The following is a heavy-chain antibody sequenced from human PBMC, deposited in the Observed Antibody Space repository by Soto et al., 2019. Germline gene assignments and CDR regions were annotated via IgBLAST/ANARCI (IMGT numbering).Heavy chain of an antibody. CDR2: ISGSGGST. CDR3: AKVLWFGELYFNYYYMDV. D-gene: IGHD3-10*01. V-gene: IGHV3-23*01. CDR1: GFTFSSYA. J-gene: IGHJ6*03. Sequence: VQLLESGGGLVQPGGSLRLSCAASGFTFSSYAMSWVRQAPGKGLEWVSAISGSGGSTYYADSVKGRFTISRDNSKNTLYLQMNSLRAEDTAVYYCAKVLWFGELYFNYYYMDVWGKGTTVTVSS.